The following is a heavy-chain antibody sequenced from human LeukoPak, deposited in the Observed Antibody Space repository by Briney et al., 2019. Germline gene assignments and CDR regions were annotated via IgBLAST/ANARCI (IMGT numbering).Heavy chain of an antibody. Sequence: GGSLRLSCAASGFTFSSYSMNWVRQAPGKGLEWVSSISSSSSYIYYADSVKGRFTIPRDNAKNSLYLQMNSLRAEDTAVYYCARDRFMSDYYDSSGYDSGFDYWGQGTLVTVSS. CDR1: GFTFSSYS. J-gene: IGHJ4*02. CDR3: ARDRFMSDYYDSSGYDSGFDY. CDR2: ISSSSSYI. V-gene: IGHV3-21*01. D-gene: IGHD3-22*01.